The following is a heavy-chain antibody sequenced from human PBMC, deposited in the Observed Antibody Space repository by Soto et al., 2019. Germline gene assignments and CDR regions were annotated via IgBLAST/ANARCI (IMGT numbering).Heavy chain of an antibody. CDR2: IWYDGSNK. J-gene: IGHJ6*02. V-gene: IGHV3-33*01. D-gene: IGHD6-6*01. CDR1: GFTFSSYG. Sequence: PGGSLRLSCAASGFTFSSYGMHWVRQAPGKGLEWAAVIWYDGSNKYYADSVKGRFTISRDNSKNTLYLQMNSLRAEDTAVYYCARDTKQLVAVYYYCGMDVWGQGTTVTVSS. CDR3: ARDTKQLVAVYYYCGMDV.